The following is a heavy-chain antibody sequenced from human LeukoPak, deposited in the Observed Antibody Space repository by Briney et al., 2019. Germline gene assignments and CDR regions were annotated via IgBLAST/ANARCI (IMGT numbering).Heavy chain of an antibody. CDR1: GGSISSGSYY. V-gene: IGHV4-61*02. D-gene: IGHD4-17*01. J-gene: IGHJ4*02. Sequence: SQTLSLTCTVSGGSISSGSYYWSWIRQPAGKGLEWIGRIYTSGSTNYSPSLKSRVTISVGPSKNQFSLKLSSVTAADTAVYYCARDAGPGAAQFDYWGQGTLVTVSS. CDR3: ARDAGPGAAQFDY. CDR2: IYTSGST.